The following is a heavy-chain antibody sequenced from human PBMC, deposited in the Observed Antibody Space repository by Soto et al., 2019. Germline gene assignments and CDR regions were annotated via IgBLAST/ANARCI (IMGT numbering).Heavy chain of an antibody. CDR3: ARFDYYDSSGYRVAEYFQH. CDR1: GGTLSSYA. J-gene: IGHJ1*01. D-gene: IGHD3-22*01. V-gene: IGHV1-69*13. CDR2: IIPIFGTA. Sequence: GASVKLSCKDSGGTLSSYAISWVRQAPGQGLEWMGGIIPIFGTANYAQKFQGRVTITADESTSTAYMELSSLRSEDTAVYYCARFDYYDSSGYRVAEYFQHWGQGTLVTVLL.